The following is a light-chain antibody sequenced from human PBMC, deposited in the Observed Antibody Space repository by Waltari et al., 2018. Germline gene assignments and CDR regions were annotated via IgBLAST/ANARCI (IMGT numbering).Light chain of an antibody. CDR2: AAT. V-gene: IGKV1-39*01. CDR1: QNISNY. Sequence: DIQLTQSPSPLSASVGDRVTLTCRASQNISNYLHWYQQTPGKAPKLLIYAATNLESGVPSRFTGSWSGAEFTLTISTLQPEDFATYYCQHCHGSPWAFGLVTKLDI. J-gene: IGKJ1*01. CDR3: QHCHGSPWA.